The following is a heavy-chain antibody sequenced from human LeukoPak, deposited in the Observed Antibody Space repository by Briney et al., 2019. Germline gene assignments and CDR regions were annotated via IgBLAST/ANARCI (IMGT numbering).Heavy chain of an antibody. CDR2: TYYRSKWYN. CDR1: GDSVSSNNAV. D-gene: IGHD2-8*02. J-gene: IGHJ3*02. CDR3: ARSVVYGAYDI. Sequence: SQTLSLICAISGDSVSSNNAVWNWIRQSPSRGLEWLGKTYYRSKWYNDSAVSVKSRLTINPDTSKNQLSLQLSSVTPEDTAVYYCARSVVYGAYDIWGQGTMVTVSS. V-gene: IGHV6-1*01.